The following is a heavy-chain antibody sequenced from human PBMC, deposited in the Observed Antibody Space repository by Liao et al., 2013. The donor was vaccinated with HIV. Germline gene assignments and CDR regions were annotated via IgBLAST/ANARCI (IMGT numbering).Heavy chain of an antibody. CDR3: ARGITHCSSTSCYLPYPNYYYYYMDV. J-gene: IGHJ6*03. D-gene: IGHD2-2*01. CDR1: GGSFSGYY. CDR2: INHSGST. V-gene: IGHV4-34*01. Sequence: QVQLQQWGAGLLKPSETLSLTCAVYGGSFSGYYWSWIRQPPGKGLEWIGEINHSGSTNYNPSLKSRVTISVDTSKNQFSLKLSSVTAADTAVYYCARGITHCSSTSCYLPYPNYYYYYMDVWGKGTTVTVSS.